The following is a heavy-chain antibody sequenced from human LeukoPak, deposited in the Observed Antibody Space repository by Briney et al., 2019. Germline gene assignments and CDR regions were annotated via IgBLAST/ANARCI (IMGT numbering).Heavy chain of an antibody. CDR2: IISSKSTI. V-gene: IGHV3-48*01. CDR3: AREGGQYCSSTSCYSEGFDY. D-gene: IGHD2-2*02. Sequence: GESLRLSCAASGFTFSSYSMNWVRQAPGKGLTWVSYIISSKSTIYYADSLKVRFTISRDNAKNSLYLQLSSLRAEDTAVYYCAREGGQYCSSTSCYSEGFDYWGQGTLVTVSS. CDR1: GFTFSSYS. J-gene: IGHJ4*02.